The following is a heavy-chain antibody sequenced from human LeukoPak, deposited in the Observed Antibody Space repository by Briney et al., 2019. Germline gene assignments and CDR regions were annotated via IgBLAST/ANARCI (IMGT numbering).Heavy chain of an antibody. CDR2: ISTCNVNI. D-gene: IGHD6-13*01. Sequence: AASVKVSFKCSGYTCTNYGISWVRQPPAPGLEWMGRISTCNVNISYAQNLQGRATMTTDTLTSTAYMELRSLRSDDTAVYYCARDQSLVAYSTTWFDYWGQGTPVTVSS. V-gene: IGHV1-18*01. CDR1: GYTCTNYG. CDR3: ARDQSLVAYSTTWFDY. J-gene: IGHJ4*02.